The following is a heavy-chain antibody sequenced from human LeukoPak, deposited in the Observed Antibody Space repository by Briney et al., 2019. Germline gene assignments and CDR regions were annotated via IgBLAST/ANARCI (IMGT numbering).Heavy chain of an antibody. D-gene: IGHD2-21*01. V-gene: IGHV3-30*14. Sequence: PGGSLRLSCAASGFTFSSYSMHWVRQAPGKGLEWVAVISYDGSNKFYVDSVKGRFTISRDNSKNTLYLQMNSLRAEDTTVYYCARDLGHIVVVPMLRGFDSWGQGTLVTVSS. CDR1: GFTFSSYS. CDR2: ISYDGSNK. CDR3: ARDLGHIVVVPMLRGFDS. J-gene: IGHJ4*02.